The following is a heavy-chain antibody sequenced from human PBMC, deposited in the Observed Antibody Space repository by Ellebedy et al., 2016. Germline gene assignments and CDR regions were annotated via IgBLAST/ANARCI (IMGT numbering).Heavy chain of an antibody. V-gene: IGHV4-4*07. CDR3: ARSGSGFDPTDFDY. Sequence: SETLSLTXTVSGGSISNYYWSWIRQPAGKGLEWIGRIYTSGSTNYNPSLKSRVTMSVDTSKNQFSLKLSSVTAADTAVYYCARSGSGFDPTDFDYWGQGSLVTVSS. CDR1: GGSISNYY. D-gene: IGHD5-12*01. CDR2: IYTSGST. J-gene: IGHJ4*02.